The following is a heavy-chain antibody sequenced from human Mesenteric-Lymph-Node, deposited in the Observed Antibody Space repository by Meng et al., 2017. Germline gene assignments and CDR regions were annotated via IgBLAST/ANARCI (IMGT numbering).Heavy chain of an antibody. Sequence: LQDSRPALESPSKTVSLTCTVSGVSVSSGSYYWTWIRQPPGKGLEWIVYIYYSGNTNYNPSLKSRVTISVDTSKNQFSLKLSSVTAADTAVYYCARVGAYCGGDCYHPRWGQGTLVTVSS. J-gene: IGHJ4*02. CDR1: GVSVSSGSYY. D-gene: IGHD2-21*02. CDR3: ARVGAYCGGDCYHPR. CDR2: IYYSGNT. V-gene: IGHV4-61*01.